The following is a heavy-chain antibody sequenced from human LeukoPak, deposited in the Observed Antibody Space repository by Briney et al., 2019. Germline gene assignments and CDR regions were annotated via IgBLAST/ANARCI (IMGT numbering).Heavy chain of an antibody. V-gene: IGHV3-9*01. D-gene: IGHD3-16*01. CDR3: AKDRMITFGGIDY. CDR2: ISWNSGSI. CDR1: GFTFDDYA. Sequence: PGGSLRLSCAASGFTFDDYAMHWVRQAPGKGLEWVPGISWNSGSIGYADSVKGRFTISRDNVRNSLYMQMNSLSAEDTALYYCAKDRMITFGGIDYWGQGTLVTVSS. J-gene: IGHJ4*02.